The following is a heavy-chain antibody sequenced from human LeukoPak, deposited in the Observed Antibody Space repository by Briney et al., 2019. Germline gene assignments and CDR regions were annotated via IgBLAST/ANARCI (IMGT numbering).Heavy chain of an antibody. CDR3: AREGSYRTLDY. J-gene: IGHJ4*02. D-gene: IGHD1-26*01. Sequence: PGGSLRLSCAASGFTFSVYWMSWVRQAPGKGLEWVANIKQDGSEKYYVDSVKGRFTISRDNAKNSMYVQMNSLRAEDTAVYYCAREGSYRTLDYWGQGTLVTVSS. CDR1: GFTFSVYW. V-gene: IGHV3-7*01. CDR2: IKQDGSEK.